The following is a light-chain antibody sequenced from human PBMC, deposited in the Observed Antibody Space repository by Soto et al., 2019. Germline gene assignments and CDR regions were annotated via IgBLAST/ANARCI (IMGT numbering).Light chain of an antibody. CDR2: DAS. Sequence: EIVMTQSPATLSVSPGERATLSCRASQRVSRNLAWYQQKPGQAPRLLIYDASTRATGIPDRFSGSGSETEFTLTISSLQSEDYAIYYCQQYNNWPPWTFGQGTKEDIK. CDR3: QQYNNWPPWT. CDR1: QRVSRN. J-gene: IGKJ1*01. V-gene: IGKV3-15*01.